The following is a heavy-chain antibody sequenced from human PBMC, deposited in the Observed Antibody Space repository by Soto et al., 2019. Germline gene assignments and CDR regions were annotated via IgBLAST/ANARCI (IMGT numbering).Heavy chain of an antibody. V-gene: IGHV4-39*01. CDR1: GGSIDRSNYY. CDR3: ARHFVAVVIKGWGY. Sequence: SETLSLTCTVSGGSIDRSNYYWDWIRQPPGKGLEWIGTTYYNGNAYYNPSLKSRVTMSVDTSKNQFSLKLTSVTAADTAVYYCARHFVAVVIKGWGYWGQGTLVTVSS. D-gene: IGHD3-22*01. CDR2: TYYNGNA. J-gene: IGHJ4*02.